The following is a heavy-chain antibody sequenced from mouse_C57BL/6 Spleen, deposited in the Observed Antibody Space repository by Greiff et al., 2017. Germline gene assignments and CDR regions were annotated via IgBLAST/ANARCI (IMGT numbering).Heavy chain of an antibody. CDR1: GYTFTSYW. V-gene: IGHV1-69*01. Sequence: QVQLQQPGAELVMPGASVKLSCKASGYTFTSYWMHWVKQRPGQGLEWIGEIDPSDSYTNYNQKFKGNSTLTVDKSSSTAYMQLSSLTSEDSAVYYCARRGDYDYDYDYWGQGTTLTVSS. J-gene: IGHJ2*01. CDR2: IDPSDSYT. D-gene: IGHD2-4*01. CDR3: ARRGDYDYDYDY.